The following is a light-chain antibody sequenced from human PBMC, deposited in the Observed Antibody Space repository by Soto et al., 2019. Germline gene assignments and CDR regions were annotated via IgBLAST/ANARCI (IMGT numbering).Light chain of an antibody. CDR3: QQYAESPRT. CDR2: GAS. V-gene: IGKV3-20*01. CDR1: QRIASNY. J-gene: IGKJ1*01. Sequence: EIVLTQSPGTLSLSPGERATLSCRASQRIASNYLAWYQQERGQAPRLLIYGASTRATGIPDRFSGSGSGTDFTLTISRLEPEDFAVYYCQQYAESPRTFGQGTKVEIK.